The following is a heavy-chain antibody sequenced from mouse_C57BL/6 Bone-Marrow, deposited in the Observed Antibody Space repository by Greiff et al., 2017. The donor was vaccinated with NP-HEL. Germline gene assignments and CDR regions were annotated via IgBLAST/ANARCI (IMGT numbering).Heavy chain of an antibody. Sequence: EVQLQQSGPGLVKPSKSLSLTCSVTGYSITSGYYWNWIRQFPGNKLEWMGYISYDGSNNYNPSLKYRISITRDTSKNQLFLKFNSVTTEDTATYYCARNYGSSYWFAYWGQGTLVTVSA. V-gene: IGHV3-6*01. D-gene: IGHD1-1*01. J-gene: IGHJ3*01. CDR3: ARNYGSSYWFAY. CDR2: ISYDGSN. CDR1: GYSITSGYY.